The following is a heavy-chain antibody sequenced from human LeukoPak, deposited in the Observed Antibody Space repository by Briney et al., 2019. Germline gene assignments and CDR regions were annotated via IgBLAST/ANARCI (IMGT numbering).Heavy chain of an antibody. CDR1: GFTFSSYS. J-gene: IGHJ4*02. Sequence: GGSLRLSCAASGFTFSSYSMNWLRQAPGKGLEWVSSISSSSSYIYYADSVKGRFTISRDNAKNSLYLQMNSLRAEDTAVYYCARDRTAVTIFGVVIGYWGQGTLVTVSS. V-gene: IGHV3-21*01. CDR3: ARDRTAVTIFGVVIGY. CDR2: ISSSSSYI. D-gene: IGHD3-3*01.